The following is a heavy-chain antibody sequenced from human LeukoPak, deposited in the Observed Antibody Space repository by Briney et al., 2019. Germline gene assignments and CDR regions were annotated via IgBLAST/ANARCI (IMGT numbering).Heavy chain of an antibody. D-gene: IGHD2-2*02. J-gene: IGHJ4*02. V-gene: IGHV3-23*01. Sequence: PGGSLRLSCAASGFTFSSYSMNWVRQAPGKGLEWVSAISGSGASTNYADSVKGRFTISRDNSKNTLYLQMNSLRAEDTAVYYCAKAQPLLYRGGDYWGQGTLVTVSS. CDR1: GFTFSSYS. CDR2: ISGSGAST. CDR3: AKAQPLLYRGGDY.